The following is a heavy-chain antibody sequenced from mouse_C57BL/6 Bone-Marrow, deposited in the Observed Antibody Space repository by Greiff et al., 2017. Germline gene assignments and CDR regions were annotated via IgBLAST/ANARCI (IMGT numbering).Heavy chain of an antibody. CDR2: ISDGGSYT. CDR1: GFTFSSYA. CDR3: ARDLRPYYFDY. D-gene: IGHD3-2*02. V-gene: IGHV5-4*01. J-gene: IGHJ2*01. Sequence: EVQGVESGGGLVKPGGSLKLSCAASGFTFSSYAMSWVRQTPEKRLEWVATISDGGSYTYYPDNVKGRFTISRDNAKNNLYLQMSHLKSEDTAMYYCARDLRPYYFDYWGQGTTLTVSS.